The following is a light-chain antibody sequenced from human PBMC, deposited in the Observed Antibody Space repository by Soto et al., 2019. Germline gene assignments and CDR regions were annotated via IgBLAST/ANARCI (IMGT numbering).Light chain of an antibody. J-gene: IGKJ5*01. V-gene: IGKV3-15*01. CDR1: QSVSSS. CDR2: GAS. CDR3: QQYKSWPPIT. Sequence: DRVMTQSPDTLSASPGERVSLSCRASQSVSSSLAWYQQKPGQAPRLLVYGASTRATGTPARFSGSGSGTEFTLTISSLQSEDFAVYYCQQYKSWPPITFGQGTRLEIK.